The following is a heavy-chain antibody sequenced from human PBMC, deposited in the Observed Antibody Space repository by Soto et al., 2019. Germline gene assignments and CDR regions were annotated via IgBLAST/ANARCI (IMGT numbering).Heavy chain of an antibody. CDR1: GYTFTSYD. J-gene: IGHJ6*02. V-gene: IGHV1-8*01. Sequence: QVQLVQSGAEVKKPGASVKVSCKASGYTFTSYDINWVRQATGQGLEWMGWMNPNSGNTGYAQKFQGRVTMTRNTSISTAYMELSSLRSEDTAVYYCARQNHPQNYDFWSGYGECGMDVWGQGTTVTVSS. CDR2: MNPNSGNT. CDR3: ARQNHPQNYDFWSGYGECGMDV. D-gene: IGHD3-3*01.